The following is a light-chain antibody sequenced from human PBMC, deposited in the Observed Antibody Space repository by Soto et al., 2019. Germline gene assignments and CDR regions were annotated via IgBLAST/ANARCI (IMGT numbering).Light chain of an antibody. CDR1: SSNIGGNF. V-gene: IGLV1-47*01. J-gene: IGLJ1*01. Sequence: SVLIRPPSASGSPAQTVNISCSGRSSNIGGNFVSWFLLLPGSAPKLLVYRNDQWPSGVPGRLSGSKSGTSASLAINGLRSEDEADYYCASWDDSLTGFVFGTGTKVTVL. CDR3: ASWDDSLTGFV. CDR2: RND.